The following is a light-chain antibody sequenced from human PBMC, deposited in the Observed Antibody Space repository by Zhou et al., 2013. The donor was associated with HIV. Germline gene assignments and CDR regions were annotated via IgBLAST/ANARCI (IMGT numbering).Light chain of an antibody. CDR3: QQYGSSLIT. CDR1: QTIIGNN. V-gene: IGKV3-20*01. J-gene: IGKJ5*01. CDR2: GAS. Sequence: EIVLTQSPGTLSLSPGERATLSCRASQTIIGNNLSWYQQKPGQAPRLLIYGASSRATGIPDRFSGSGSGTDFTLTISRLEPEDFAVYYCQQYGSSLITFGQGTRLEIK.